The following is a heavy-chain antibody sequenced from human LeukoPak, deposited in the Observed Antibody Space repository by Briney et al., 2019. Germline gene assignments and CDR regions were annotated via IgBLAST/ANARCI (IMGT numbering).Heavy chain of an antibody. CDR3: ARGAPRGSQGWFDP. Sequence: GGSLRLSCAASGFTFSSYSMYWVRQAPGKGLEWVSGINWSGGSTGYADSVRGRFTISRDNAKSFLYLQMDSLRVEDTALYYCARGAPRGSQGWFDPWGQGTLVTVSS. V-gene: IGHV3-20*04. D-gene: IGHD1-26*01. J-gene: IGHJ5*02. CDR2: INWSGGST. CDR1: GFTFSSYS.